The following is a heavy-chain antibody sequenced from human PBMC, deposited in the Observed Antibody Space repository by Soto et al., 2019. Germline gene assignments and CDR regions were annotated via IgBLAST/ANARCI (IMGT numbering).Heavy chain of an antibody. V-gene: IGHV1-69*13. J-gene: IGHJ6*02. CDR3: ARNGTLTGYSYGMDV. Sequence: ASVKVSCKASGGTFSDSTINWVRQAPGQRLEWMGGIIPIFDTANYAEKFQGRVTITADESTSTSFMEVSSLRSEDTAVYYCARNGTLTGYSYGMDVWGQGTMVTVSS. CDR2: IIPIFDTA. CDR1: GGTFSDST. D-gene: IGHD1-1*01.